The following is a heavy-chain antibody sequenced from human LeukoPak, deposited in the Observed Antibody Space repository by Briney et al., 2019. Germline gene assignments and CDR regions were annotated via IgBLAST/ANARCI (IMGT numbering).Heavy chain of an antibody. CDR1: GGSFSGYY. Sequence: SETLSLTCAVYGGSFSGYYWSWIRQPPGKGLEWIGEINHSGSTNYNPSLKSRVTISVDTSKNQFSLKLSSVTAADTAVYYCAREGYSGSYYEPWGQGTLVTVSS. D-gene: IGHD1-26*01. V-gene: IGHV4-34*01. J-gene: IGHJ5*02. CDR2: INHSGST. CDR3: AREGYSGSYYEP.